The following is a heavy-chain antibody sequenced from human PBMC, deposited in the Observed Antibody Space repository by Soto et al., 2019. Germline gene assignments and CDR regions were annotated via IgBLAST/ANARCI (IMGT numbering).Heavy chain of an antibody. CDR3: AKGPSGALDYYYGMDV. V-gene: IGHV3-43*01. D-gene: IGHD3-10*01. CDR1: GFTFDDYT. J-gene: IGHJ6*02. CDR2: ISWDGGST. Sequence: PGGSLRLSCAASGFTFDDYTMHWVRQAPGKGLEWVSLISWDGGSTYYADSVKGRFTISRDNSKNSLYLQMNSLRTEDTALYYCAKGPSGALDYYYGMDVWGQGTTVTVSS.